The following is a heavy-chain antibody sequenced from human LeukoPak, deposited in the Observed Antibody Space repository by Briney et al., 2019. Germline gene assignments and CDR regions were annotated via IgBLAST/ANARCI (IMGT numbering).Heavy chain of an antibody. CDR1: GFTFSSYS. CDR3: ASLVGAPI. CDR2: ISSSSSTI. Sequence: GGSLRLSCAASGFTFSSYSMNWVRQAPGKGLEWVSYISSSSSTIYYVDSVKGRFTISRDNAKNSLYLQMNSLRAEDTAVYYCASLVGAPIWGQGTMVTVSS. D-gene: IGHD1-26*01. V-gene: IGHV3-48*01. J-gene: IGHJ3*02.